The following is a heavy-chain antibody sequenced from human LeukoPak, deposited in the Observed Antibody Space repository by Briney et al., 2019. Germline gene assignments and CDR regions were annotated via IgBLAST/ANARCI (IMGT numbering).Heavy chain of an antibody. CDR1: GGSISSSNW. Sequence: SETLSLTCAVSGGSISSSNWWSWVRQPPGKGLEWIGEIYHSGSTNYNPSLKSRVTISVDTSKNQFSLKLSSVTAADTAVYYCARRVGITMVRGVIAWFDPWGQGTLVTVSS. J-gene: IGHJ5*02. D-gene: IGHD3-10*01. CDR3: ARRVGITMVRGVIAWFDP. V-gene: IGHV4-4*02. CDR2: IYHSGST.